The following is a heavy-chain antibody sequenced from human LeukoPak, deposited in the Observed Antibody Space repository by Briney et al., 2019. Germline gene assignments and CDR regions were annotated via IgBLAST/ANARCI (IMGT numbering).Heavy chain of an antibody. CDR1: GGSISSYY. Sequence: PSETLSLTCTVSGGSISSYYWSWIRQPAGRGLEWIGRIYTSGSTNYNPSLKSRVTMPVDTSKNQFSLKLSSVTAADTAVYYCARGGLNYVWGSYPFDYWGQGTLVTVSS. V-gene: IGHV4-4*07. D-gene: IGHD3-16*02. CDR3: ARGGLNYVWGSYPFDY. CDR2: IYTSGST. J-gene: IGHJ4*02.